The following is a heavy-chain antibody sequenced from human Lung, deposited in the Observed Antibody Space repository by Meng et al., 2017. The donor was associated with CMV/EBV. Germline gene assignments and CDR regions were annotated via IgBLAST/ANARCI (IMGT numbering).Heavy chain of an antibody. J-gene: IGHJ4*02. V-gene: IGHV3-13*01. CDR1: GFTFSTYD. CDR2: IGTVGDT. Sequence: GGSLRLSSTASGFTFSTYDFHWVRQPTGKGLEWVSSIGTVGDTYSIGSVKGRFIISREDAKNSVYLQMNGLRDGDTGLYYCARARSPTHFEYWGQGALVNVSS. CDR3: ARARSPTHFEY.